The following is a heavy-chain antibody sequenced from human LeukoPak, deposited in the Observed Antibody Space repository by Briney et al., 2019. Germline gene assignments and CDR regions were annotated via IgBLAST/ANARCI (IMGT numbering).Heavy chain of an antibody. CDR2: IYTSGTT. D-gene: IGHD2-2*01. CDR1: GGSISSYY. Sequence: SDPLSLTCTVSGGSISSYYWSWIRQPAGKGLEWIGRIYTSGTTNYNPSLKSRVTMSVDTSKKQFSLKLSSVTAADTAIYYCARGYQLLDYYMDVWGEGTTVTVSS. CDR3: ARGYQLLDYYMDV. V-gene: IGHV4-4*07. J-gene: IGHJ6*03.